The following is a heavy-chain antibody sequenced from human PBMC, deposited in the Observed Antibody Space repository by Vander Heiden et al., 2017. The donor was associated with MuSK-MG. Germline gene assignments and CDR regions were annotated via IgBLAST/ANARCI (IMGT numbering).Heavy chain of an antibody. V-gene: IGHV1-8*01. Sequence: QVPLVQSGAEVKKPGASVKVSCKASGYTFTSYDINWVRQATGQGLEWMGWMNPNSGNTGYAQKFQGRVTMTRNTSISTAYMELSSLRSEDTAVFYCARGRGSYSSSSNWFDPWGQGTLVTVSS. J-gene: IGHJ5*02. CDR2: MNPNSGNT. CDR1: GYTFTSYD. D-gene: IGHD6-6*01. CDR3: ARGRGSYSSSSNWFDP.